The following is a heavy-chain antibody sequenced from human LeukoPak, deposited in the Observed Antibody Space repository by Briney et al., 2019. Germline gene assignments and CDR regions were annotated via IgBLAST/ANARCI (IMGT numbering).Heavy chain of an antibody. CDR3: ARITPYYYYMDV. V-gene: IGHV4-59*01. D-gene: IGHD3-16*01. J-gene: IGHJ6*03. Sequence: SETLSLTCTVSGGSISSYYWSWIRQPPGEGLEWIGYIYYSGSTNYNPSLKSRVTISVDTSKNQFSLKLSSVTAADTAVYYCARITPYYYYMDVWGKGTTVTVSS. CDR2: IYYSGST. CDR1: GGSISSYY.